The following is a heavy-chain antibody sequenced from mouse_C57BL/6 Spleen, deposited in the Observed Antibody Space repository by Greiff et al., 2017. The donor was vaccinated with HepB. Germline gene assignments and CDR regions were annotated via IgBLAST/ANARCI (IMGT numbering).Heavy chain of an antibody. CDR2: IDPETGGT. J-gene: IGHJ4*01. D-gene: IGHD2-3*01. Sequence: VKLVESGAELVRPGASVTLSCKASGYTFTDYEMHWVKQTPVHGLEWIGAIDPETGGTAYNQKFKGKAILTADKSSSTAYMELRSLTSEDSAVYYCTRYRGIYDGYYEAMDYWGQGTSVTVSS. CDR3: TRYRGIYDGYYEAMDY. CDR1: GYTFTDYE. V-gene: IGHV1-15*01.